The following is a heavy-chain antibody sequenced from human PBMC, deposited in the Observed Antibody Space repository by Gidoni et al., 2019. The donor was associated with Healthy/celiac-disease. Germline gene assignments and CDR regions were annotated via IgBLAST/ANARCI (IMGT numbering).Heavy chain of an antibody. J-gene: IGHJ4*02. D-gene: IGHD1-26*01. Sequence: QVQLQESGPGLVKPSETLSLTCPVSGYSISSGYYWGWIRQPPGKGLEWIGSIYHSGDTYYNPSLKSRVTISVDTSKNQFSLRLNSVTAADTAVYYCAGIVGGTLDYWGQGTLVTVSS. CDR1: GYSISSGYY. CDR2: IYHSGDT. CDR3: AGIVGGTLDY. V-gene: IGHV4-38-2*01.